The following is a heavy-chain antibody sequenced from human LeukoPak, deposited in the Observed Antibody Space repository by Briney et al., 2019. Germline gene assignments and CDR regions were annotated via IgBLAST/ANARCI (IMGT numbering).Heavy chain of an antibody. CDR2: ITPIFGTA. J-gene: IGHJ4*02. Sequence: SVKVSCKASGGTFSSYAISWVRQAPGQGLEWMGGITPIFGTANYAQKFQGRVTITADESTSTAYMELSSLRSEDTAVYYCARGGLTTASFDYWGQGTLVTVSS. CDR1: GGTFSSYA. CDR3: ARGGLTTASFDY. D-gene: IGHD4-11*01. V-gene: IGHV1-69*13.